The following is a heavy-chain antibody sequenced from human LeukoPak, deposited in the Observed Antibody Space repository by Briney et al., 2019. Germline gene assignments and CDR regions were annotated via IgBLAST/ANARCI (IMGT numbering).Heavy chain of an antibody. J-gene: IGHJ4*02. CDR2: TIPIFGTA. Sequence: SVKVSCKASGGTFSSYAISWVRQAPGQGLEWMGGTIPIFGTANYAQKFQARVTITADESTNTAYMELSSLRSEDTAVYYCARGGSGWAFDFWGQGTLVNVSS. CDR1: GGTFSSYA. D-gene: IGHD6-19*01. CDR3: ARGGSGWAFDF. V-gene: IGHV1-69*13.